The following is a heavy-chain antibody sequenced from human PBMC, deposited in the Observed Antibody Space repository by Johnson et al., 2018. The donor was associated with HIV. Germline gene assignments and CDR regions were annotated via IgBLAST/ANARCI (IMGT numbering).Heavy chain of an antibody. V-gene: IGHV3-30-3*01. CDR3: ARSGRIHNNGWYWGGAFDI. Sequence: VKLVESGGGVVQPGRSLRLSCAASGFTFSSYAMHWVRQAPGKGLEWVAVISYDGSNKYYADSVKGRFTISRDNSKNTLYLQMNSLRAEDTAVYYCARSGRIHNNGWYWGGAFDIWGQGTMVTVFS. J-gene: IGHJ3*02. D-gene: IGHD6-19*01. CDR2: ISYDGSNK. CDR1: GFTFSSYA.